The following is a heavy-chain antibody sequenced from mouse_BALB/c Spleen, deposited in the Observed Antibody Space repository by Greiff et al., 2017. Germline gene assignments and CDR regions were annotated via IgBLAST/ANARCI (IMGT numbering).Heavy chain of an antibody. V-gene: IGHV1S126*01. J-gene: IGHJ4*01. CDR2: IDPSDSET. CDR3: ARPRSTMITTGMDY. CDR1: GYSFTSYW. Sequence: QVQLKESGPQLVRPGASVKISCKASGYSFTSYWMHWVKQRPGQGLEWIGMIDPSDSETRLNQKFKDKATLTVDKSSSTAYMQLSSPTSEDSAVYYCARPRSTMITTGMDYWGQGTSVTVSS. D-gene: IGHD2-4*01.